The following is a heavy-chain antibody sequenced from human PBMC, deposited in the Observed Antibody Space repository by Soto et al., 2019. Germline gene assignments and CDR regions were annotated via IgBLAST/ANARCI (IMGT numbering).Heavy chain of an antibody. D-gene: IGHD3-22*01. CDR3: SGCSGYYSYYYYGMDV. J-gene: IGHJ6*02. CDR2: ISPSTSHI. V-gene: IGHV3-21*01. Sequence: PGGSLRLSCAVSKFTFSSCTLNWVRQAPGKGLEWVSSISPSTSHIYYADSVKGRFTISRDNVKNSLFLQMNSLRADDTAVYYCSGCSGYYSYYYYGMDVWGQGTTVTVSS. CDR1: KFTFSSCT.